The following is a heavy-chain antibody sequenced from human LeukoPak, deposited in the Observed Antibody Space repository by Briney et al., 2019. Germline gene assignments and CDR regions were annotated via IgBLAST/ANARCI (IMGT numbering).Heavy chain of an antibody. J-gene: IGHJ1*01. CDR3: ARGRRGVTTHFQH. Sequence: SETLSLTCAVYGGSFSGYYWSWIRQPPGKGLEWIGEINHSGSTNYNPSLKSRVTISVDTSKNQFSLTLSSVTAADTAVYYCARGRRGVTTHFQHWGQGTLVTVSS. D-gene: IGHD4-17*01. CDR2: INHSGST. V-gene: IGHV4-34*01. CDR1: GGSFSGYY.